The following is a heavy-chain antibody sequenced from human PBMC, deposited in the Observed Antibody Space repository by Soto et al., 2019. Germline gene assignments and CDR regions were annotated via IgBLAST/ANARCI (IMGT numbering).Heavy chain of an antibody. CDR2: INPNSGGT. D-gene: IGHD1-26*01. Sequence: AASVKVSCKASGYTFTGYYMHWVRQAPGQGLEWMGWINPNSGGTNYAQRFQGWVTMTRDTSISTAYMELSRLRSDDTAVYYCARAGSSGLDIYGMDGWGQGTTVTVSS. J-gene: IGHJ6*02. CDR1: GYTFTGYY. V-gene: IGHV1-2*04. CDR3: ARAGSSGLDIYGMDG.